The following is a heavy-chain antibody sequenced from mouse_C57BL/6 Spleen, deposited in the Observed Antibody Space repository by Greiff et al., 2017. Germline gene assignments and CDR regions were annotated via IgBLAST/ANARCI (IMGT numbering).Heavy chain of an antibody. V-gene: IGHV1-81*01. Sequence: QVQLQQSGAELARPGASVKLSCKASGYTFTSYGISWVKQRTGQGLEWIGEIYPRSGNTYYNEKFKGKATLTADKSSSTAYMELRSLTSEDSSVYFWARADDYVAMDYWGQGTSVTVAS. CDR2: IYPRSGNT. CDR1: GYTFTSYG. CDR3: ARADDYVAMDY. J-gene: IGHJ4*01.